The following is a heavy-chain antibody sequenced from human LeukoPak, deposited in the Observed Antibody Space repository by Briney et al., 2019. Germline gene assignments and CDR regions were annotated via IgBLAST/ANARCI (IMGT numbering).Heavy chain of an antibody. Sequence: PSETLSLTCAVYGGSFSGYYWSWIRQPPEKGLEWIGEINHSGSTYYNPSLKSRVTISVDTSKNQISLKLSSVTAADTAVYSCARGRVAGTNNWFDPWGQGTLVTVSS. CDR3: ARGRVAGTNNWFDP. V-gene: IGHV4-34*01. CDR2: INHSGST. D-gene: IGHD6-19*01. CDR1: GGSFSGYY. J-gene: IGHJ5*02.